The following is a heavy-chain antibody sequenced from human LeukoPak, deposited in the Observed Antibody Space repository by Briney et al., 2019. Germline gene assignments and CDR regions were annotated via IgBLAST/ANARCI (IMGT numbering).Heavy chain of an antibody. J-gene: IGHJ4*02. CDR1: GFTFSNYA. V-gene: IGHV3-64*01. Sequence: GGSLRLSCAASGFTFSNYAMHWVRQAPGKGLEYVSAISTTGGNTYYANSVKGRFTISRDNSKNTLFLQMGSLRAEDMAVYYCASEPTTYGSGSSFDYWGQGTLVTVSS. D-gene: IGHD3-10*01. CDR2: ISTTGGNT. CDR3: ASEPTTYGSGSSFDY.